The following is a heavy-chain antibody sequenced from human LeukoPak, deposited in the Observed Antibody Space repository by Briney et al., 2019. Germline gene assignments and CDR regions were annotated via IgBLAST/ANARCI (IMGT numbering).Heavy chain of an antibody. CDR3: ARVRSQSIVAIDYYYYYMDV. V-gene: IGHV1-8*03. Sequence: ASVKVSCKASGYTFTSYDINWVRQATGQGLEWMGWMNPNSGNTGYAQKFQGRVTITRNTSISTAYMELSRLRSDDTAVYYCARVRSQSIVAIDYYYYYMDVWGKGTTVTVSS. CDR1: GYTFTSYD. J-gene: IGHJ6*03. CDR2: MNPNSGNT. D-gene: IGHD5-12*01.